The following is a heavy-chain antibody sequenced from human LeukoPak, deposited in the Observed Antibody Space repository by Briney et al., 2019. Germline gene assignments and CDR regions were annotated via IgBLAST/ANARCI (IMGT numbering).Heavy chain of an antibody. Sequence: GGSLRLSCAASGFTFSSYAMSWVRQAPGKGLEWVSAISGSGGSTYYADSMKGRFTISRDNSKNTLYLQMNSLRAEDTAVYYCARDGGVYCGGDCYVNWFDPWGQGTLVTVSS. CDR3: ARDGGVYCGGDCYVNWFDP. CDR2: ISGSGGST. J-gene: IGHJ5*02. CDR1: GFTFSSYA. V-gene: IGHV3-23*01. D-gene: IGHD2-21*02.